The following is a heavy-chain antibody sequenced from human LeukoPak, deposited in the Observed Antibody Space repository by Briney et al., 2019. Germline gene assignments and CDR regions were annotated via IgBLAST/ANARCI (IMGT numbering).Heavy chain of an antibody. CDR1: GFTFSDSY. CDR2: ISSSGGII. V-gene: IGHV3-11*01. D-gene: IGHD7-27*01. CDR3: AKEGGDWGEGYFDY. Sequence: PGGSLRLSCAASGFTFSDSYMSWIRQVPGKGLEWISYISSSGGIIYYADSVKGRFTISRDNAKNSLYLQMNSLRAEDTAVYYCAKEGGDWGEGYFDYWGQGTLVTVSS. J-gene: IGHJ4*02.